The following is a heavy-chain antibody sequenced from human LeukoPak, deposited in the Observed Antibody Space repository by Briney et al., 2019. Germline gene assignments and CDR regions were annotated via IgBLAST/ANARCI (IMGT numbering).Heavy chain of an antibody. D-gene: IGHD1-26*01. CDR3: ARDLAKSPLGGGSYYNWFDP. V-gene: IGHV1-18*01. CDR1: GYTFTSYG. J-gene: IGHJ5*02. CDR2: ISAYYGNT. Sequence: ASVKVSCKASGYTFTSYGISWVRQAPGQGLEWMGWISAYYGNTNYAQKLQGRVTMTTDTSTSTAYMELRSLRSDDTAVYYCARDLAKSPLGGGSYYNWFDPWGQGTLVTVSS.